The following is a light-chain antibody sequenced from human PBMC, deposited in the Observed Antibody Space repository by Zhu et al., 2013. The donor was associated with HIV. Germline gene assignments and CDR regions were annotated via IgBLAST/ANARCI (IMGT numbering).Light chain of an antibody. J-gene: IGKJ4*01. V-gene: IGKV3-15*01. Sequence: EIVMTQSPATLSVSPGERATLSCGASQSVTSNLAWYQQKPGQAPRLLIYGASTRATGIPARFSGSGSGTEFTLTISSLQSEDFAVIYCEXRATGAHFVGGT. CDR2: GAS. CDR3: EXRATGAH. CDR1: QSVTSN.